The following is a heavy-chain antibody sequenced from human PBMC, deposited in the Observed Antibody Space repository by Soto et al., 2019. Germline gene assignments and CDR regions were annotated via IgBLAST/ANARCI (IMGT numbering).Heavy chain of an antibody. CDR1: GFSFSSYA. CDR3: ARETVRTFDY. Sequence: QVQLVESGGGVVQPGRSLRLSCAASGFSFSSYAMHWVRQAPGKGLEWVGVISYDGSNKYYADSVKGRFTISRDNSKNTLYLQMNSLRAEDTALYYCARETVRTFDYWGQGTLVTVSS. V-gene: IGHV3-30-3*01. D-gene: IGHD3-16*01. J-gene: IGHJ4*02. CDR2: ISYDGSNK.